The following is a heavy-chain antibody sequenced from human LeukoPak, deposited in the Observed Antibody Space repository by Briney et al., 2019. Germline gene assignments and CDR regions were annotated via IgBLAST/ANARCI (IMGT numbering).Heavy chain of an antibody. D-gene: IGHD3-16*01. CDR3: ATGGAQVYYYFDV. CDR1: GGSISSFY. CDR2: IYTSGST. V-gene: IGHV4-4*07. Sequence: SETLSLTCTVSGGSISSFYWSWIRQPAGKGLEWIGRIYTSGSTNYNPSLKSRVTMSVDTSKNQFSLKVTSVTAADTAVYYCATGGAQVYYYFDVWGKGTTVTVSS. J-gene: IGHJ6*03.